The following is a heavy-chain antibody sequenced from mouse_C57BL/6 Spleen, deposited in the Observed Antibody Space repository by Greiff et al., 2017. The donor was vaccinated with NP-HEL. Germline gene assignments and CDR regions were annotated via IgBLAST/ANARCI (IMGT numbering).Heavy chain of an antibody. CDR3: ARGGDGNYEDYYAMDY. CDR1: GYTFTSYW. J-gene: IGHJ4*01. D-gene: IGHD2-1*01. CDR2: IDPSDSET. V-gene: IGHV1-52*01. Sequence: QVQLQQPGAELVRPGSSVKLSCKASGYTFTSYWMHWVKQRPIQGLEWIGNIDPSDSETHYNQKFKDKATLTVDKSSSTAYMQLSSLTSEDSAVYYCARGGDGNYEDYYAMDYWGQGTSVTVSS.